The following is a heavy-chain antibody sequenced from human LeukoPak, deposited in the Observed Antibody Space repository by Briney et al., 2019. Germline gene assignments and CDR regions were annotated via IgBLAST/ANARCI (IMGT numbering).Heavy chain of an antibody. D-gene: IGHD3-10*01. CDR3: ARHFPSGSGSYYNFDY. J-gene: IGHJ4*02. Sequence: GESLKISCKGSGYSFTSYWIGWVRQMPGKGLEWMGTIYPGDSDTRYSPSFQGQVTISADKSISTAYVQRSSLKASDTAMYYCARHFPSGSGSYYNFDYWGQGTLVTVSS. CDR1: GYSFTSYW. CDR2: IYPGDSDT. V-gene: IGHV5-51*01.